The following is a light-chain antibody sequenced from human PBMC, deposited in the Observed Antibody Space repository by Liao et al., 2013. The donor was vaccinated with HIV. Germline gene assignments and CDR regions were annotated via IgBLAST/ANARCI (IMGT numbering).Light chain of an antibody. J-gene: IGLJ1*01. V-gene: IGLV3-21*01. CDR1: SIGSKS. CDR3: QVWDSSSDHYYV. CDR2: YDS. Sequence: SYVLTQSPSVSVAPGKTATISCGGDSIGSKSVHWYQQRPGQAPVLVMSYDSDRPSGIPERFSGSNSGNTATLTINRVEVGDDADYFCQVWDSSSDHYYVFGTGTKVTVL.